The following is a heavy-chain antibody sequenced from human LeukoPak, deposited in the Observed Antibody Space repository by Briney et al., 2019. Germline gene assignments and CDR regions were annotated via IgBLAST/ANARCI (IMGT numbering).Heavy chain of an antibody. CDR2: ISYDGSNK. J-gene: IGHJ4*02. CDR1: GFTFSSYA. CDR3: AKDHDY. Sequence: GGSLRLSCAASGFTFSSYAMHWVRQAPGKGLEWVAVISYDGSNKYYADSVKGRFTISRDNSKNTLYLQMNSLRAEDTAVYYCAKDHDYWGQGTLVTVSP. V-gene: IGHV3-30-3*01.